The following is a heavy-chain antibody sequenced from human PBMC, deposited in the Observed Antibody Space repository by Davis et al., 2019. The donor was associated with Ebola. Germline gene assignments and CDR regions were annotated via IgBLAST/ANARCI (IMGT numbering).Heavy chain of an antibody. CDR1: GYTFTSYA. Sequence: GESLKISCAASGYTFTSYAMHWVRQAPGQRLEWMGWINAGNGNTKYSQKFQGRVTITRDTSASTAYMELSSLRSEDTAVYYCARGETGTTGEDYWGQGTLVTVSS. J-gene: IGHJ4*02. CDR2: INAGNGNT. D-gene: IGHD1-1*01. V-gene: IGHV1-3*01. CDR3: ARGETGTTGEDY.